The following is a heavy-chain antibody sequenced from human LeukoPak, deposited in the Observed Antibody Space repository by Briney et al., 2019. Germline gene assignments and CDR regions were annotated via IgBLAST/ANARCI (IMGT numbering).Heavy chain of an antibody. J-gene: IGHJ3*02. CDR2: IRSKAYGGTT. V-gene: IGHV3-49*04. D-gene: IGHD4-23*01. CDR3: TRVVTASMYNDAFDI. Sequence: GGSLRLSCTASGFTLGDYAMSWVRQAPGKGLEWVGFIRSKAYGGTTEYAASVKGRFTISRDDSKSIAYLQMNSLKTEDTAVYYCTRVVTASMYNDAFDIWGQGTMVTVSS. CDR1: GFTLGDYA.